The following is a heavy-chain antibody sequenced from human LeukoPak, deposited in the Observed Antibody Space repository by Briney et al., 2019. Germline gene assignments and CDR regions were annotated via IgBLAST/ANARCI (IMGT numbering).Heavy chain of an antibody. J-gene: IGHJ4*02. CDR1: GASISNYY. Sequence: PSETLSLTCTVSGASISNYYWSWIRQPPGKGLEWIGYIYYSGSTNYNPSLKSRVTISVDTSKNQFSLKLSSVTAADTAVYYCARGGDSSGYYYPVFDYWGQGTLVTVSS. V-gene: IGHV4-59*01. D-gene: IGHD3-22*01. CDR2: IYYSGST. CDR3: ARGGDSSGYYYPVFDY.